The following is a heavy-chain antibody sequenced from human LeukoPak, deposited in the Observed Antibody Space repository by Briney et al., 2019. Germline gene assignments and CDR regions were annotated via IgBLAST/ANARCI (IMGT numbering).Heavy chain of an antibody. CDR2: IYYAGST. CDR3: ARGMWFDTLFSTFDV. V-gene: IGHV4-61*05. D-gene: IGHD3-10*01. CDR1: GGSISSSSYY. Sequence: SETLSLTCTVSGGSISSSSYYWGWIRQPPGKGLEWIGYIYYAGSTSYNPSLKSRVTISIEKSKNQFSLMLKSVTAADTALYYCARGMWFDTLFSTFDVWGQGTMVSVSS. J-gene: IGHJ3*01.